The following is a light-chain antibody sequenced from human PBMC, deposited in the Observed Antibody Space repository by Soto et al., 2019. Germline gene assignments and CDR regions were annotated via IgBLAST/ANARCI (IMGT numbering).Light chain of an antibody. CDR2: GAS. Sequence: EIVLTQSPGTLSLSPGERATLSCRASQNVGSDYLAWYQQKPGQAPRILIFGASGRATGIPDRFSGGGSGTDFTLTISSLQSEDFTVYYCQQYNNWPAITFGQGTRLEI. CDR1: QNVGSDY. V-gene: IGKV3-20*01. CDR3: QQYNNWPAIT. J-gene: IGKJ5*01.